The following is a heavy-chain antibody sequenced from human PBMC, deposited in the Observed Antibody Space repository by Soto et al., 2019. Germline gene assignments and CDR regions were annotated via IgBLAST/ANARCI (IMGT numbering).Heavy chain of an antibody. V-gene: IGHV1-2*04. D-gene: IGHD2-2*02. J-gene: IGHJ4*02. Sequence: ASVKVSCKASGYTFTGYYVHWVRQAPGQGLEWMGWINPNSGGTNYAQKFQGWVTMTRDTSISTAYMELSRLRSDDTAVYYCTSSCSSTSCYTYDYWGQGTLVTVSS. CDR2: INPNSGGT. CDR3: TSSCSSTSCYTYDY. CDR1: GYTFTGYY.